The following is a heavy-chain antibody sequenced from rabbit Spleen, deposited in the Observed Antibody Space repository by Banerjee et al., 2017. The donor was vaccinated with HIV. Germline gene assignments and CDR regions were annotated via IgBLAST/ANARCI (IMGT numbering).Heavy chain of an antibody. CDR3: ATGYSDIYFNL. D-gene: IGHD1-1*01. CDR1: GFDFSNYG. CDR2: IDPIFSST. V-gene: IGHV1S39*01. Sequence: QEQLVESGGGLVQPGGSLKLSCKASGFDFSNYGVSWVRQAPGKGLEWIGYIDPIFSSTYYATWVNGRFTVSKTSSTTVTLQATSLTAADTATYFCATGYSDIYFNLWGPGTLVTVS. J-gene: IGHJ4*01.